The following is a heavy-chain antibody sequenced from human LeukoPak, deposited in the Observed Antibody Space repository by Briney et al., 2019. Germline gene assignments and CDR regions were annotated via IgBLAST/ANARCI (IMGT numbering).Heavy chain of an antibody. CDR3: VKPNLAVAGTRYFDY. V-gene: IGHV3-64D*06. D-gene: IGHD6-19*01. J-gene: IGHJ4*02. CDR1: GFTVSSNH. CDR2: INSNGDST. Sequence: GGSLRLSCAASGFTVSSNHMSWVRQAPGKGLEYVSAINSNGDSTYNADSVKGRFTISRDNSKNTLYLQMSSLRVEDTAVYYCVKPNLAVAGTRYFDYWGQGTLVTVSS.